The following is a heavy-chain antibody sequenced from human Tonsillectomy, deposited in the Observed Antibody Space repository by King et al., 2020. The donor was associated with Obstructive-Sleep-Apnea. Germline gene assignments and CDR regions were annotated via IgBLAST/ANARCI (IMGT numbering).Heavy chain of an antibody. D-gene: IGHD3-16*01. CDR2: IYSGGST. CDR3: ERDWGANYYYYYGMDV. CDR1: GFTVSSNY. J-gene: IGHJ6*02. V-gene: IGHV3-66*01. Sequence: EVQLVESGGGLVQPGGSLRLSCAASGFTVSSNYMSWVRQAPGKGLEWVSVIYSGGSTYYADSVKGRFTISRDNSKNTLYLQMNSLRAEDTAVYYCERDWGANYYYYYGMDVWGQGTTVTVSS.